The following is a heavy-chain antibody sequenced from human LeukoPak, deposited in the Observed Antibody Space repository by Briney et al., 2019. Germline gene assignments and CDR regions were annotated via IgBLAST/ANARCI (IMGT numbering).Heavy chain of an antibody. V-gene: IGHV1-2*02. CDR2: MNPNSGNT. Sequence: ASVKVSCKASGYTFTGYYMHWVRQASGQGLEGMGWMNPNSGNTGYAQKFQGRVAMTRDTSITTAYMELSRLRSDDTAVYYCAREILGYCRGGSCQSDYYYYMGVWGKGTTVTVAS. J-gene: IGHJ6*03. CDR3: AREILGYCRGGSCQSDYYYYMGV. D-gene: IGHD2-15*01. CDR1: GYTFTGYY.